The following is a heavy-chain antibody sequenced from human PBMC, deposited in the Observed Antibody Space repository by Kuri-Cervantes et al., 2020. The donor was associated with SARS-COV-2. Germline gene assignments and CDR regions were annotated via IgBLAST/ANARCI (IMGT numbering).Heavy chain of an antibody. J-gene: IGHJ4*02. CDR1: GFIFSDYY. V-gene: IGHV3-11*04. CDR3: AKDQGDSYGISYFDY. D-gene: IGHD5-18*01. CDR2: IGPSGTTK. Sequence: GESLKISCTASGFIFSDYYMTWIRQAPGKGLEWVSNIGPSGTTKYYADSVKGRFTISRDNAKNSLYLQMNSLRAEDTAVYYCAKDQGDSYGISYFDYWGQGTLVTVSS.